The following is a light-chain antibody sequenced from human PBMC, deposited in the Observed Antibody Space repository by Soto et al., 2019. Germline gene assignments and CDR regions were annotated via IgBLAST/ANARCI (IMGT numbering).Light chain of an antibody. CDR2: DAS. CDR1: QDINNY. Sequence: DFQITQSPSSLSASVGDRVTITCQASQDINNYLNWYQQKPGKAPKLLISDASNSETGVPSRFSGSGSGTDFTFTISNLQPEDIATYYCQQYDYIRTFGGGTKVDIK. V-gene: IGKV1-33*01. J-gene: IGKJ4*01. CDR3: QQYDYIRT.